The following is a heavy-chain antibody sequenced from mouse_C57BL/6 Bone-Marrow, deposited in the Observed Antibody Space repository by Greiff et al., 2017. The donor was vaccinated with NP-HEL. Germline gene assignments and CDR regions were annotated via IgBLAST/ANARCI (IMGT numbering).Heavy chain of an antibody. CDR2: IDPEDGDT. D-gene: IGHD3-3*01. CDR3: TRGDTWFAY. CDR1: GFNIKDYY. J-gene: IGHJ3*01. Sequence: EVQLQQSGAELVRPGASVKLSCTASGFNIKDYYMHWVKQRPEQGLELIGRIDPEDGDTEYAPEFQGQATLTADTSSNTAYLQLSSLTSGDTAVYYCTRGDTWFAYWGQGTLVTVSA. V-gene: IGHV14-1*01.